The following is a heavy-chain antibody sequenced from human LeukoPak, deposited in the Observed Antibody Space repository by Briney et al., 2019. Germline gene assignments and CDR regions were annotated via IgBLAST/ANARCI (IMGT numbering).Heavy chain of an antibody. D-gene: IGHD5-18*01. J-gene: IGHJ3*02. V-gene: IGHV4-39*01. Sequence: PSKTLSLTCTVSGDSITSSSYYWGWIRHPPGKGLEWIGSIYYSGTTYYSPSLKSRVTISVDTSKNQFSLKLSSVTAADTAVYYCARQFLTAMLPRDAFDIWGQGTMVTVSS. CDR3: ARQFLTAMLPRDAFDI. CDR2: IYYSGTT. CDR1: GDSITSSSYY.